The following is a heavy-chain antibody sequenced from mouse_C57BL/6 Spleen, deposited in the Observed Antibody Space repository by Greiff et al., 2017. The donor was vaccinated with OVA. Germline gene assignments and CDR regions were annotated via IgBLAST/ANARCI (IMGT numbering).Heavy chain of an antibody. D-gene: IGHD2-2*01. V-gene: IGHV5-4*03. Sequence: EVKLMESGGGLVKPGGSLKLSCAASGFTFSSYAMSWVRQTPEKRLEWVATISDGGSYTYYPDNVKGRFTISRDNAKNNLYLQMSHLKSEDTAMYYCTRRGYEAWFAYWGQGTLVTVSA. CDR3: TRRGYEAWFAY. J-gene: IGHJ3*01. CDR1: GFTFSSYA. CDR2: ISDGGSYT.